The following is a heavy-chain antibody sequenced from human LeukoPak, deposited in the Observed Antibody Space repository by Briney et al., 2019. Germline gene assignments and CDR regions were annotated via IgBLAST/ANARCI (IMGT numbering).Heavy chain of an antibody. CDR3: ASSYDSSGSSVGYFDY. Sequence: PSETLSLTCTVSGGSIRSYYWSWIRQPPGKGLEWIGYIYYSGSTNYNPSLKSRVTISVDTSKNQFSLKLSSVTAADTAVYYCASSYDSSGSSVGYFDYWGQGTLVTVSS. CDR1: GGSIRSYY. V-gene: IGHV4-59*01. CDR2: IYYSGST. J-gene: IGHJ4*02. D-gene: IGHD3-22*01.